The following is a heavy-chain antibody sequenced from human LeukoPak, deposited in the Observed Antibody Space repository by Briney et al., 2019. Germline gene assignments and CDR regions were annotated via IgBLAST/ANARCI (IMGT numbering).Heavy chain of an antibody. CDR1: GFMFSSYA. Sequence: GGSLRLSCAASGFMFSSYAMTWVRQAPGKGREWVSSISGPGEFTYYAESVKGRCTISRDNPENTVYLQMNRLRVDDTAVYYCAKVGYGDLDQWGQGTLVPVSS. CDR2: ISGPGEFT. D-gene: IGHD4-17*01. V-gene: IGHV3-23*01. J-gene: IGHJ4*02. CDR3: AKVGYGDLDQ.